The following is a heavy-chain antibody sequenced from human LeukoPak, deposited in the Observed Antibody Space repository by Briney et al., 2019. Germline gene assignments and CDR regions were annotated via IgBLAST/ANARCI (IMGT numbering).Heavy chain of an antibody. CDR2: INPSGGST. V-gene: IGHV1-46*01. Sequence: ASVKVSCKASGYTFTSYYMHWVRQAPGQGLEWMAIINPSGGSTNYAQKFQGRVTMTRDTSTSTVYMELPSLRSEDTAVYYCARDPRPSYDSSDYYYPGDYWGQGTLVTVSS. CDR3: ARDPRPSYDSSDYYYPGDY. D-gene: IGHD3-22*01. CDR1: GYTFTSYY. J-gene: IGHJ4*02.